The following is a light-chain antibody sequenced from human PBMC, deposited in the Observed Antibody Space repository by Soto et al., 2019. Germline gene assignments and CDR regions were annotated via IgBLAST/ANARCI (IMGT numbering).Light chain of an antibody. Sequence: EIVLTQSPGTLSLSPGERATLSCRAGQSVSSSYLAWYQQKPGQAPRLLIYGVSSRASGIPDRFFGSGSGTDFTLTINRLEPEDSAVYYCQQYHDWPPLTFGGGTKVDIK. J-gene: IGKJ4*01. CDR3: QQYHDWPPLT. CDR2: GVS. CDR1: QSVSSSY. V-gene: IGKV3-20*01.